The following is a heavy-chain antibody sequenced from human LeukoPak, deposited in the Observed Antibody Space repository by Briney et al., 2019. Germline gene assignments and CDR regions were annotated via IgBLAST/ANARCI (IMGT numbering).Heavy chain of an antibody. CDR3: ARGSLGRDRFDP. CDR2: MNPNSGNT. CDR1: GYTFTSYD. D-gene: IGHD2-15*01. J-gene: IGHJ5*02. Sequence: ASVTVSCKASGYTFTSYDINWVRQATGQGLEWMGWMNPNSGNTGYAQKFQGRVTMTRNTSIGTAYMELSSLRSEDTAMYYCARGSLGRDRFDPWGQGTLVTVSS. V-gene: IGHV1-8*01.